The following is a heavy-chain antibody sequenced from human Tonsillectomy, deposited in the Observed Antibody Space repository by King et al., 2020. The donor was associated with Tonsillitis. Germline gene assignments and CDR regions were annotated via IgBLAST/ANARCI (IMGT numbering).Heavy chain of an antibody. CDR2: ISDDGDNK. D-gene: IGHD3-9*01. CDR1: GFTFSSYA. V-gene: IGHV3-30-3*01. Sequence: HVQLVESGGGVVQPGRSLRLSCAASGFTFSSYAMHWVRQAPGKGLEWVAAISDDGDNKYYANSVKGRFTISRDNSRNTLYLHLNSLRVEDTAVFYCTTLSTDGPYFFDYWGQGTLVTVSS. CDR3: TTLSTDGPYFFDY. J-gene: IGHJ4*02.